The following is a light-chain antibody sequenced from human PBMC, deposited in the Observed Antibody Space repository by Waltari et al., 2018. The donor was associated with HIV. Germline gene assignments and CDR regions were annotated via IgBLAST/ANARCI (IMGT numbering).Light chain of an antibody. CDR1: NTDIGLYNL. CDR3: SSYTSADSLL. J-gene: IGLJ2*01. V-gene: IGLV2-14*01. CDR2: RVN. Sequence: QSALTQPASVSGSPGQSITISCTGGNTDIGLYNLVSWYRQHPGKAPQLVVYRVNSRPSGFSDRCSVPKSGNTASLTISSLQAEDEGDYYFSSYTSADSLLFGGGTKLTVL.